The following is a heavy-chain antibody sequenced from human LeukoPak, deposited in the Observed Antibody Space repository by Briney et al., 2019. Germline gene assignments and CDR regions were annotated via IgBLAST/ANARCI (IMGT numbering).Heavy chain of an antibody. D-gene: IGHD3-16*01. J-gene: IGHJ4*02. CDR1: GFSFSAYA. CDR3: TREAIATGYAYD. Sequence: GGTLRLSCAATGFSFSAYALSWVRQAPGKVLEWVSVISSGGDRTYYADSVTGRFTISRDNSKNMLFLQMSSLRAEDAAMYYCTREAIATGYAYDWGQGTLGTVFS. V-gene: IGHV3-23*01. CDR2: ISSGGDRT.